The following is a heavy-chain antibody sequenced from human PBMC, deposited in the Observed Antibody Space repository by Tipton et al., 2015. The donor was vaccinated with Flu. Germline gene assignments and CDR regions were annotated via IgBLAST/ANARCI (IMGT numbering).Heavy chain of an antibody. V-gene: IGHV3-7*01. J-gene: IGHJ4*02. CDR1: GFTLSNYW. D-gene: IGHD3-10*01. CDR3: VRAIYASEYY. CDR2: INQDGSQK. Sequence: SLRLSCAFSGFTLSNYWMTWVRQAPGKGLEWVANINQDGSQKHYVDSVKGRFTISRDNPVNSSYLQMNSLRAEETGVYFCVRAIYASEYYSGEGTLVTV.